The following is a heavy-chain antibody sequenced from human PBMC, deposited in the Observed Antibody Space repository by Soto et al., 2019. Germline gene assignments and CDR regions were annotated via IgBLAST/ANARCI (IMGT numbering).Heavy chain of an antibody. J-gene: IGHJ4*03. Sequence: ASVKVSCKASGYTFTSYGISWVRQAPGQGLEWMGWISAYNGNTNYAQKLQGRVTMTTDTSTSTAYMELRSLRSDDTAVYYCARAQGGDHSDSFDIWGQGTLVTVSS. CDR2: ISAYNGNT. V-gene: IGHV1-18*01. CDR1: GYTFTSYG. D-gene: IGHD2-21*01. CDR3: ARAQGGDHSDSFDI.